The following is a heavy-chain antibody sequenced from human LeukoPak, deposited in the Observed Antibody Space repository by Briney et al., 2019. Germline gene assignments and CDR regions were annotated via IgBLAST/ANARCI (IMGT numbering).Heavy chain of an antibody. D-gene: IGHD2-2*01. V-gene: IGHV4-38-2*02. Sequence: PSETLSLTCTVSGYSISSGYYWGWIRQPPGKGLEWIGSIYHSGSTYYNPSLKSRVTISVDTSKNQFSLKLSSVTAADTAVYYCARFYCSSTSCYVPYYMDVWGKGTTVTVSS. CDR3: ARFYCSSTSCYVPYYMDV. CDR2: IYHSGST. J-gene: IGHJ6*03. CDR1: GYSISSGYY.